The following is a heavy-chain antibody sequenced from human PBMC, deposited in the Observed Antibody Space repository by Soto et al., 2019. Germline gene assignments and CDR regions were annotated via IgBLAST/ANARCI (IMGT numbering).Heavy chain of an antibody. CDR3: AREPGWVQGAHIAAANDFTYGMDV. J-gene: IGHJ6*02. V-gene: IGHV4-61*01. D-gene: IGHD6-13*01. CDR1: GGSISSSTYY. Sequence: SETLSLTCTVSGGSISSSTYYWDWIRQPPGKGLEWIGYIYYSGSTNYNPSLKSRVTISVDTSKNQFSLKLSSVTAADTAVCYCAREPGWVQGAHIAAANDFTYGMDVWGQGTTVTVSS. CDR2: IYYSGST.